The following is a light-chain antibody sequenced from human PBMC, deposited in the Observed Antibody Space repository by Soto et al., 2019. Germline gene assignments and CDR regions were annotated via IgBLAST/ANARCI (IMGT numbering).Light chain of an antibody. CDR2: DAS. CDR3: QQRSNWPPA. Sequence: EIVLTQSPATLSLSPGERATLSCRASQSVSSYLAWYQQKPGQAPRLLIYDASNRATGIPARFSGSGSGTDFTLTISSLEPEDFALHYCQQRSNWPPAFGGGTKVEIK. V-gene: IGKV3-11*01. CDR1: QSVSSY. J-gene: IGKJ4*01.